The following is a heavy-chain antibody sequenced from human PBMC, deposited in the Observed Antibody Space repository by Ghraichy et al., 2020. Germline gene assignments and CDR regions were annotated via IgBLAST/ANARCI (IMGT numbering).Heavy chain of an antibody. CDR3: ARDLSGGDCWFDY. V-gene: IGHV3-7*03. CDR2: IKQDGSEK. J-gene: IGHJ4*02. D-gene: IGHD2-21*02. CDR1: GFTFSSYW. Sequence: GGSLRLSCAASGFTFSSYWMSWVRQAPGKGLEWVANIKQDGSEKYYVDSVKGRFTISRDNAKNSLYLQMNSLRAEDTAVYYCARDLSGGDCWFDYWGQGTLVTVSS.